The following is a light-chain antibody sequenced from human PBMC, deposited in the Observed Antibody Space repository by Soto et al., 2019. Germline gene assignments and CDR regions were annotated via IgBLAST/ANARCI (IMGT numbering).Light chain of an antibody. Sequence: DIQMTQSPSSLSASVGDRVTITCRASQSISSYLNWYQQKPGKAPKLLIYAASSLQSGVPSRFSGSGSGTDFTLTISSLQPEDFATYYCQQSYSTPRHFGQGTRLEIK. CDR1: QSISSY. CDR2: AAS. J-gene: IGKJ5*01. CDR3: QQSYSTPRH. V-gene: IGKV1-39*01.